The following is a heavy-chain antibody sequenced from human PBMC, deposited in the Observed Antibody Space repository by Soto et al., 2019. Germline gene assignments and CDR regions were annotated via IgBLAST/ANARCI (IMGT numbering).Heavy chain of an antibody. D-gene: IGHD1-7*01. CDR2: ISGGGSNT. CDR3: AIMKLELRRIDY. J-gene: IGHJ4*02. CDR1: GFTFRSYS. Sequence: PGGSLRLSCAASGFTFRSYSMTWVRQAPGKGLEWVSTISGGGSNTYYADSVKGRFTISRDNSKNTLFLQVNGLRAEDTAVYYCAIMKLELRRIDYWGQATRFTASS. V-gene: IGHV3-23*01.